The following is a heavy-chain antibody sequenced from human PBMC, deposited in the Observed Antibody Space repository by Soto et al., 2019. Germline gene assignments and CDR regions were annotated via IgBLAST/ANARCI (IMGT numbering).Heavy chain of an antibody. CDR3: ARDPGYSLDY. Sequence: SQTLSLTYAISGDSASIKSAARPWTRQSPSRGLEWLGRKYYRSKWYYDYADSVKSRITINSDTSTNQFSLQLNSVTPEDTAVYYCARDPGYSLDYWGQGTLVTVSS. J-gene: IGHJ4*02. D-gene: IGHD5-18*01. CDR1: GDSASIKSAA. V-gene: IGHV6-1*01. CDR2: KYYRSKWYY.